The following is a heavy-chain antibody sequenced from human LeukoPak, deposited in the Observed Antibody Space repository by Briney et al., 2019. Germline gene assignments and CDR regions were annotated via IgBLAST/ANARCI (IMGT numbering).Heavy chain of an antibody. CDR1: GFAFGGYA. CDR3: ARTIAQYSNSWLYFYYGLDV. CDR2: ISGGSEDT. D-gene: IGHD6-13*01. Sequence: GGSLRLSCTASGFAFGGYAMSWVRQAPGKGLEWVSSISGGSEDTYYAGSVKGRFTISRDNSKSTLYLQMNSLGAEDTAAYYCARTIAQYSNSWLYFYYGLDVWGQGTTVTVS. V-gene: IGHV3-23*01. J-gene: IGHJ6*02.